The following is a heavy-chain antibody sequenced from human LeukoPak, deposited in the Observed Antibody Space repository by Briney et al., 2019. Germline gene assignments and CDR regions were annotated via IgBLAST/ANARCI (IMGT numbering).Heavy chain of an antibody. CDR1: GFTLSSYS. Sequence: GGSLRLSCAASGFTLSSYSMNWVRQAPGKGLEWVSSISSSSSYIYYADSVKGRFTISRDNAKNSLYPQMNSLRAEDTAVYYCARYLDSRFDYWGQGTLVTVSS. CDR2: ISSSSSYI. CDR3: ARYLDSRFDY. D-gene: IGHD6-13*01. V-gene: IGHV3-21*01. J-gene: IGHJ4*02.